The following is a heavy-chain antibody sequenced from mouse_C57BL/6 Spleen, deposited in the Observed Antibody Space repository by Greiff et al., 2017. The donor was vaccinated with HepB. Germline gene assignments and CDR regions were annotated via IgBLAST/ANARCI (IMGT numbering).Heavy chain of an antibody. D-gene: IGHD2-2*01. J-gene: IGHJ4*01. Sequence: QVQLQQSGAELVKPGASVKISCKASGYAFSSYWMNWVKQRPGKGLEWIGQIYPGDGDTNYNGKFKGKATLTADKSSSTAYMQLSSLTSEDSAVYFCARSTGDYGYYYAMDYWGQGTSVTVSS. CDR2: IYPGDGDT. V-gene: IGHV1-80*01. CDR1: GYAFSSYW. CDR3: ARSTGDYGYYYAMDY.